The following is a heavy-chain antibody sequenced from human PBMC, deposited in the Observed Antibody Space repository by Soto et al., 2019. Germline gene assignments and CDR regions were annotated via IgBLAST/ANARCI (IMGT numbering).Heavy chain of an antibody. CDR2: MSRNSGNT. D-gene: IGHD6-13*01. CDR1: GCTFAELA. J-gene: IGHJ1*01. Sequence: ALLKPTSEASGCTFAELALNWGLPATRLELKWMGWMSRNSGNTGYAQKFQGGVTMNRNTSISIAYMELSSLRSEDTAVYYCARGEVAAAGDYFHLSGQGTSDTVS. CDR3: ARGEVAAAGDYFHL. V-gene: IGHV1-8*01.